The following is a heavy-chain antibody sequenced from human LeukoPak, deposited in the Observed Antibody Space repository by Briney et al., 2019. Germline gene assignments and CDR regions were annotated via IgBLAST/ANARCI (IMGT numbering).Heavy chain of an antibody. CDR1: GFTFSTYT. D-gene: IGHD6-13*01. CDR3: AREDSSENFDY. J-gene: IGHJ4*02. V-gene: IGHV3-21*01. CDR2: ITSSNDYI. Sequence: GGSLRLTCVASGFTFSTYTMNWVRQAPGKGLEWVSSITSSNDYIYHAASVKGRFTTSRDNAKNSLYLQMNSLRAEDTAVYYCAREDSSENFDYWGQGTLVTVSS.